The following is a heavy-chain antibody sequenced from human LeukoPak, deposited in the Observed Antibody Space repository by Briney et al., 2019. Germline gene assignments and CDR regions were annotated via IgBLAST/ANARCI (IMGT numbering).Heavy chain of an antibody. CDR3: VKAGYSSSYTWFDP. V-gene: IGHV3-64D*06. D-gene: IGHD6-13*01. Sequence: GGSLRLTCSASGFTFSNYAMHWVRQAPGKRLEHVSSISSNGGSTYYADSVKGRFTISRDNSKNTLYLQMSSLRADDTAVYYCVKAGYSSSYTWFDPWGQGTLVTVSS. CDR2: ISSNGGST. J-gene: IGHJ5*02. CDR1: GFTFSNYA.